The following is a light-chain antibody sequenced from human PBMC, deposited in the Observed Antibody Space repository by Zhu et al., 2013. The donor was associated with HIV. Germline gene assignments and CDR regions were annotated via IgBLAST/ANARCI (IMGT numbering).Light chain of an antibody. CDR2: DTS. CDR3: QQHVKFPLT. CDR1: ERVSTNH. V-gene: IGKV3-20*01. J-gene: IGKJ4*01. Sequence: EIVLTQSPGTLSLSPGERATLSCRASERVSTNHLAWYQQKPGQAPRLLIYDTSSRATGIPDRFIGSGSGTDFTLTISRLEPEDFAVYYCQQHVKFPLTFGGGTKVEIE.